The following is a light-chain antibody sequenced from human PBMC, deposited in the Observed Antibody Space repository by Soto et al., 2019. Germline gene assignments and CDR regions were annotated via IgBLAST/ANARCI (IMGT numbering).Light chain of an antibody. CDR1: QTIRSTY. Sequence: DIVLTQSPGTLSLSPGERVTLSCRASQTIRSTYFAWYQQKPGQAPRLLIYGASSRVTAIPARFSGTGSGTDFSLAVSRLEPEDSAVYYCQQYGSSLSTFGRGTRLEIK. CDR2: GAS. CDR3: QQYGSSLST. V-gene: IGKV3-20*01. J-gene: IGKJ5*01.